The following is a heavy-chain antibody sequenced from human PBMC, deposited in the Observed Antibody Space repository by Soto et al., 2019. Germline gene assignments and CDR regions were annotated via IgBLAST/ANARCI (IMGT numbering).Heavy chain of an antibody. D-gene: IGHD6-13*01. CDR3: ARGRYSSSWSDFDY. Sequence: QVQLVESGGCVVQPGRSLRLSCAASGFTFSIYGMHWVRQAPGKGLEWVAVIWYDASNQYYADSVKGRFTISRDNSKNTLYLQMNSLRAEDTAVYYCARGRYSSSWSDFDYWGQGTLVTVSS. CDR2: IWYDASNQ. V-gene: IGHV3-33*01. CDR1: GFTFSIYG. J-gene: IGHJ4*02.